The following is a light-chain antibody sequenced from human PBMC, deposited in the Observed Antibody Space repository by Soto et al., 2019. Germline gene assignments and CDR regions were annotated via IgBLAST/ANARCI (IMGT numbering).Light chain of an antibody. V-gene: IGLV1-51*02. Sequence: QSALTQPPSVSAAPGQMVTISCSGSSSNIGSNYVSWYQQLPGTAPKLLIFANDQRPSGIPDRFSGSKPGTSATLGITGLQTGDEATYYCATWDNSLSAFYVFGIGTKVTVL. CDR2: AND. J-gene: IGLJ1*01. CDR3: ATWDNSLSAFYV. CDR1: SSNIGSNY.